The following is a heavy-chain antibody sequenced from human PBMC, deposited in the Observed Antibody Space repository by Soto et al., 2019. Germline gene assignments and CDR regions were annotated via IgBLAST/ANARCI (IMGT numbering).Heavy chain of an antibody. D-gene: IGHD6-19*01. Sequence: ASVKVSCKASGYTFTSYYMHWVRQAPGQGLEWMGIINPSGGSTSYAQKFQGRVTMTRDTSTSTVYMELSSLRSEDTAVYYCARDGSIAVAASGAFDIWGHGTMVTVSS. J-gene: IGHJ3*02. V-gene: IGHV1-46*03. CDR2: INPSGGST. CDR1: GYTFTSYY. CDR3: ARDGSIAVAASGAFDI.